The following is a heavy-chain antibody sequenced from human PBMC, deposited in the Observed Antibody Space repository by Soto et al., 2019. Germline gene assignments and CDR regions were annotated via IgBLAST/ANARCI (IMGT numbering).Heavy chain of an antibody. D-gene: IGHD2-8*01. CDR2: IIPVFGTA. Sequence: QVQVVQSGAEVKKPGSSVKVSCKASGGTFSSYAISWVRQAPGQGLEWMGGIIPVFGTANYAQKFQGRVTITADESTSTGYMEWSNLRSEDTAVYYCASPSVRVYASYGMDVWGQGTTVTVSS. V-gene: IGHV1-69*01. CDR3: ASPSVRVYASYGMDV. CDR1: GGTFSSYA. J-gene: IGHJ6*02.